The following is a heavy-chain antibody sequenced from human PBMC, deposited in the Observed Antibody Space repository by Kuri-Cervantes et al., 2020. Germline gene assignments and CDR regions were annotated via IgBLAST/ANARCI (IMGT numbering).Heavy chain of an antibody. D-gene: IGHD3-10*01. Sequence: GESLKISCAASGFTFSSYAMHWVRQAPGKGLEWVAVISYDGSNKYYADSVKGRFTISRDNSKNTLYLQMNSLRAEDTAVYYCAKDLIRGVIITAYYFDYWGQGTLVTVSS. CDR1: GFTFSSYA. CDR2: ISYDGSNK. V-gene: IGHV3-30-3*01. J-gene: IGHJ4*02. CDR3: AKDLIRGVIITAYYFDY.